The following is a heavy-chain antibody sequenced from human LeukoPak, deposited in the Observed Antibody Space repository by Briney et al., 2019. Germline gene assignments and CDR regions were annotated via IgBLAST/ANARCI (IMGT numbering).Heavy chain of an antibody. Sequence: GGSLRLSCAASGFTFSSYSMNWVRQAPGKGLEWLSYISSSSSSMYYADSVRGRFTISRDNAKKSLYLQMNSLRDEDTAVYYCARDPDAVYGSGSYYSDYWGQGTLVTVSS. V-gene: IGHV3-48*02. D-gene: IGHD3-10*01. CDR2: ISSSSSSM. CDR1: GFTFSSYS. CDR3: ARDPDAVYGSGSYYSDY. J-gene: IGHJ4*02.